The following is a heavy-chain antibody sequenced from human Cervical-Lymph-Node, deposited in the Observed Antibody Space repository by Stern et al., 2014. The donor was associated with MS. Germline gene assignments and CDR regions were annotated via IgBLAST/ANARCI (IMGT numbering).Heavy chain of an antibody. D-gene: IGHD1/OR15-1a*01. CDR3: ARANMDTNLAAKPLDS. CDR2: IYSSGST. Sequence: QLQLQESGPGLVKPSQTLSLTCTVSGGSFSSGPYYWNWIRQPAGKGLEWIGRIYSSGSTNYNPSLKSRVSISIDTSKNKFSLQLSSVTAADTAIYYCARANMDTNLAAKPLDSWGQGALVTVSS. CDR1: GGSFSSGPYY. V-gene: IGHV4-61*02. J-gene: IGHJ4*02.